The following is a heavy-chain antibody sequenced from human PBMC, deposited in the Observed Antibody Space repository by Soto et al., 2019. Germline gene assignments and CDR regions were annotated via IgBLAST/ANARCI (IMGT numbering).Heavy chain of an antibody. D-gene: IGHD2-15*01. Sequence: ASETLSLTCTVSGGSISSGDYYWSWIRQPPGKGLEWIGYIYYSGSTYYNPSLKSRVTISVDTSKNQFSLKLSSVTAADTAVYYCAREADCSGGSCSLGYYFDYWGQGTLVTVSS. CDR3: AREADCSGGSCSLGYYFDY. CDR2: IYYSGST. CDR1: GGSISSGDYY. J-gene: IGHJ4*02. V-gene: IGHV4-30-4*01.